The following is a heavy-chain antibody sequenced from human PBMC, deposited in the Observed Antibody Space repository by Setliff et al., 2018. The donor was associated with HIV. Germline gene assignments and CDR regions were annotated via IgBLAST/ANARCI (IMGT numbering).Heavy chain of an antibody. CDR3: ATYAGNGGGKGY. CDR1: GGSISSDTYH. Sequence: SETLSLTCTVSGGSISSDTYHYSWIRQPAGKGLEWIGQTYSSGSTKCSPSLKSRVTISVDTSKNQFSLTLSSVTAADTAMYYCATYAGNGGGKGYWGQGTLVTVSS. D-gene: IGHD2-21*01. J-gene: IGHJ4*02. CDR2: TYSSGST. V-gene: IGHV4-61*09.